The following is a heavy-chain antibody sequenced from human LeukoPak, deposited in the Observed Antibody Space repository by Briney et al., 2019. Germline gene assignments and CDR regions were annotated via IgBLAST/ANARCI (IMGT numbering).Heavy chain of an antibody. J-gene: IGHJ4*02. CDR1: GFTFSSYA. V-gene: IGHV3-30*04. CDR2: ISYDGSSK. D-gene: IGHD5-12*01. CDR3: ARGYSGYDLGEDY. Sequence: GGSLRLSCAASGFTFSSYAMHWVRQAPGKGLEWVAVISYDGSSKYYADSVKGRFTISRDNSKNTLYLQMNCLRAEDTAVYYCARGYSGYDLGEDYWGQGTLVTVSS.